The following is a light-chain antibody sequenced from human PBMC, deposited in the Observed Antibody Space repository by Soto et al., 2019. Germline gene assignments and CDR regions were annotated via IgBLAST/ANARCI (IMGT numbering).Light chain of an antibody. CDR3: QQYDTLPRT. Sequence: EIVLTHSPCILSLSPGERSTLNCRASQSVRSSYLAWYQQQPGQAPRLLIHGASRRATAIPDRFSGSGSGTDFTLTINRLEPEDFAVYYCQQYDTLPRTFGQGTKV. CDR1: QSVRSSY. CDR2: GAS. J-gene: IGKJ1*01. V-gene: IGKV3-20*01.